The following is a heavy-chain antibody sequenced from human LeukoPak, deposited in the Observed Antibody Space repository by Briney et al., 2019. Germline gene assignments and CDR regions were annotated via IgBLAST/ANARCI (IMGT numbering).Heavy chain of an antibody. CDR2: ISGSGGST. V-gene: IGHV3-23*01. J-gene: IGHJ4*02. D-gene: IGHD3-22*01. CDR3: AKVVDSSGYTHFDY. Sequence: GGSLRLSCAASGFTFSSYAMSWVGQAPGKGLEWVSAISGSGGSTYYADSVKGRFTISRDNSKNTLYLQMNSLRAEDTAVYYCAKVVDSSGYTHFDYWGQGTLVTVSS. CDR1: GFTFSSYA.